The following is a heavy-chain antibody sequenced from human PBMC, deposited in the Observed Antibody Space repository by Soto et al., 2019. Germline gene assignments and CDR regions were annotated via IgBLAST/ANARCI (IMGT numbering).Heavy chain of an antibody. D-gene: IGHD6-6*01. J-gene: IGHJ4*02. CDR2: IIPIFGTA. CDR3: ARRGSSSSPSYFDY. V-gene: IGHV1-69*01. Sequence: QVQLVQSGAEVKKPGSSVKVSCKASGGTFSSYAISWVRQAPGQGLEWMGGIIPIFGTANYAQKFQGRVTITADESTSTAYMELSSLRSEDTAMYYCARRGSSSSPSYFDYWGQGTLVTVSS. CDR1: GGTFSSYA.